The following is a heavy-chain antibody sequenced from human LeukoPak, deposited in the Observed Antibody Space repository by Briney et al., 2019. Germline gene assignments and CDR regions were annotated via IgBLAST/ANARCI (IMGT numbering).Heavy chain of an antibody. CDR1: GFTFSSYA. Sequence: GGSLRLSCAASGFTFSSYAMSWVRQAPGKGLEWVSAISGSGGSTYYADSVKGRFTISRDNSKNTLYLQMNSLRAEDTAVYYCAKDLFPLEYSSSSGFDYWGQGTLVTVSS. J-gene: IGHJ4*02. CDR3: AKDLFPLEYSSSSGFDY. V-gene: IGHV3-23*01. CDR2: ISGSGGST. D-gene: IGHD6-6*01.